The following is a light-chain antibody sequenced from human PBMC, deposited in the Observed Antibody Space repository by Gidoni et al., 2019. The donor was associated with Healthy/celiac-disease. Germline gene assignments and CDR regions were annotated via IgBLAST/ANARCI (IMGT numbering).Light chain of an antibody. Sequence: DIQMTQSPSSLSASVGDRVTITCRASQGISNSLAWYQQQPGKAPKLLLYAASRLESGVPSRFSGSGSGTDYTLTISSLQPEDFATYYCQQYYSTLTWTFGQGTKVEIK. CDR2: AAS. V-gene: IGKV1-NL1*01. CDR1: QGISNS. CDR3: QQYYSTLTWT. J-gene: IGKJ1*01.